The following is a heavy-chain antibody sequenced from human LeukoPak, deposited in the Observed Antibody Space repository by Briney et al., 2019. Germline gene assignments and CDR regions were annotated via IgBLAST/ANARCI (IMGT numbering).Heavy chain of an antibody. D-gene: IGHD1-26*01. CDR2: ISYDGSNK. Sequence: GGSLRLSCAASGFTFSSYAMHWVRQAPGKGLEWVAVISYDGSNKYYADSVKGRFTISRDNSKNTLYLQMNSLRAEDTAVYYCAKVGGNTGFDYWGQGTLVTVSS. CDR1: GFTFSSYA. V-gene: IGHV3-30*04. CDR3: AKVGGNTGFDY. J-gene: IGHJ4*02.